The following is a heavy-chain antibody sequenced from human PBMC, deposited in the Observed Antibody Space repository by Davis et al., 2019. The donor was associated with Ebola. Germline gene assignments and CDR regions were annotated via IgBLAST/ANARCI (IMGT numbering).Heavy chain of an antibody. CDR3: ARHSGYSSSWYSPGDYYYYGRDV. J-gene: IGHJ6*02. CDR2: ILPGDSDT. Sequence: VESLKISCQCSGYSFTSYWIGWVRQLPGKGLEWMGIILPGDSDTRYSPSFQGQVTISADKSISTAYLQWSSLKASDTAMYYCARHSGYSSSWYSPGDYYYYGRDVWGQGTTVTVSS. V-gene: IGHV5-51*01. D-gene: IGHD6-13*01. CDR1: GYSFTSYW.